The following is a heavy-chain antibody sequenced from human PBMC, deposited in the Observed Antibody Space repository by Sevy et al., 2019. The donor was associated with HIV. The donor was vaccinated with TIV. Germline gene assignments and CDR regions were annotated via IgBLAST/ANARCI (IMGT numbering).Heavy chain of an antibody. Sequence: GGSLRLSCATSEFTFSSYSMNWVRQAPGNGLEWVSSISGGGTYIYYADSVKGRFTISRDNAKNSLSLQMKSLRAEDTAVYYCARGTHDYGDYDRDAFDIWGQGTMVTVSS. CDR2: ISGGGTYI. V-gene: IGHV3-21*01. D-gene: IGHD4-17*01. J-gene: IGHJ3*02. CDR3: ARGTHDYGDYDRDAFDI. CDR1: EFTFSSYS.